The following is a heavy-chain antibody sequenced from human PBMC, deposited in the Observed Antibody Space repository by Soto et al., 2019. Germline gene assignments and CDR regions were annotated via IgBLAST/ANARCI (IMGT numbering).Heavy chain of an antibody. D-gene: IGHD5-12*01. J-gene: IGHJ5*02. CDR2: IYSSGST. Sequence: LSLTCTVSGGSINSYYWSWIRQPPGEGLEWIGYIYSSGSTTYNPSLKSRVTISVDSSSNQFSLNLSSVTAADTAVYYCARVGGYSGYAASWGQGTLVTVSS. CDR3: ARVGGYSGYAAS. V-gene: IGHV4-59*01. CDR1: GGSINSYY.